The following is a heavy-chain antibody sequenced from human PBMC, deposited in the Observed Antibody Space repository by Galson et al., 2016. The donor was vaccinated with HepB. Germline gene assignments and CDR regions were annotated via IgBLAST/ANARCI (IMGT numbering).Heavy chain of an antibody. D-gene: IGHD6-13*01. CDR3: ARDWGAMAAADQLDF. V-gene: IGHV3-9*01. CDR2: ISWNSDSI. Sequence: SLRLSCAVSGFTFDDYAMHWVRQAPGKGLEWVSSISWNSDSIHYGDSVKGRFTISRDNAKNSVYLQMNSLRPEDTAFYYCARDWGAMAAADQLDFWGQGNLVTVSS. CDR1: GFTFDDYA. J-gene: IGHJ4*02.